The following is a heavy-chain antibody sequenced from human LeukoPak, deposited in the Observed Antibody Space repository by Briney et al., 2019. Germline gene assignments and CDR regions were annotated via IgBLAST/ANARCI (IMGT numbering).Heavy chain of an antibody. V-gene: IGHV3-33*01. CDR1: GFTFSNYD. CDR3: ARHGYNYGFDY. CDR2: ICYDGSNK. J-gene: IGHJ4*02. D-gene: IGHD5-24*01. Sequence: GGSLRLSCAASGFTFSNYDVHWVRQAPGKGLEWVAVICYDGSNKYYVDSVKGRFTISRDISKNTLYLQMNSLSAEDTAVYYCARHGYNYGFDYWGQGTLVTVSS.